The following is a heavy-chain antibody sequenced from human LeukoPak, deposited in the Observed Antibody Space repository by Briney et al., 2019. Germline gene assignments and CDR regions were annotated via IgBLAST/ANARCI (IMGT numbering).Heavy chain of an antibody. CDR1: GYTFIGYY. CDR2: INPNSGGT. V-gene: IGHV1-2*02. D-gene: IGHD2-15*01. J-gene: IGHJ3*02. Sequence: GASVKVSCKASGYTFIGYYMHWVRQAPGQGLEWMGWINPNSGGTNYAQKFQGRVTMSRDTSISTAYMELSRLRSDDTAVYYCARDIRRRYCSGGSCYSRAFDIWGQGTMVTVSS. CDR3: ARDIRRRYCSGGSCYSRAFDI.